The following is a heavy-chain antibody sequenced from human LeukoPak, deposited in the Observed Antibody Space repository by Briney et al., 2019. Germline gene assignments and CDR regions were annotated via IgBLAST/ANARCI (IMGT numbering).Heavy chain of an antibody. D-gene: IGHD6-13*01. CDR2: IYYSGST. J-gene: IGHJ5*02. V-gene: IGHV4-31*03. CDR1: GGSISSGGYC. Sequence: SETLSLTCTVSGGSISSGGYCWSWIRQHPGKGLEWIGYIYYSGSTYYNPSLKSRVTISVDTSKNQFSLKLSSVTAADTAVYYCARHNSSSWANWFDPWGQGTLVTVSS. CDR3: ARHNSSSWANWFDP.